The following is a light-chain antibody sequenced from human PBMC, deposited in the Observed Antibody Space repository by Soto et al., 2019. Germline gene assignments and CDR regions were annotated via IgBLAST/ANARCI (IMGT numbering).Light chain of an antibody. CDR2: AAS. Sequence: EIVLTQSPGTLSLSPGERATLSCRASQSVTSNYLAWYQQKPGQAPRILIFAASSRATGIPDKFSGSGSGTDFTLTISRXEPDDFAVYYCQHYGSPSWTFGQGTKVDTK. CDR3: QHYGSPSWT. CDR1: QSVTSNY. J-gene: IGKJ1*01. V-gene: IGKV3-20*01.